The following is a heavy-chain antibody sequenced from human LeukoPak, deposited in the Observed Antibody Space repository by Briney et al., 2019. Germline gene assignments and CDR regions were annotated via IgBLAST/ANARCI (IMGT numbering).Heavy chain of an antibody. CDR3: AREGQQLVGDY. J-gene: IGHJ4*02. D-gene: IGHD6-13*01. CDR2: INPNSGGT. V-gene: IGHV1-2*06. Sequence: GSSVKVSCKASGGTFSSYAISWVRQAPGQGLEWMGRINPNSGGTKYAQKFQGRVTMTRDTSISTAYMELSRLRSDDTAVYYCAREGQQLVGDYWGQGTLVTVSS. CDR1: GGTFSSYA.